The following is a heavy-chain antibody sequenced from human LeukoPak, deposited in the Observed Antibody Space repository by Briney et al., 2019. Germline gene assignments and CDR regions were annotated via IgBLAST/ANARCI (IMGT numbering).Heavy chain of an antibody. J-gene: IGHJ6*03. CDR3: ASDSQVGYFDWLLWARGRIDYYYYYMDV. Sequence: GGSLRLSCAASGFTFSSYSMNWVRQAPGKGLEWVSYISSSSSTIYYAHSVKGRFTISRDNAKNSLYLQMNSLRAEDTAVYYCASDSQVGYFDWLLWARGRIDYYYYYMDVWGKGTTVTVSS. V-gene: IGHV3-48*04. CDR2: ISSSSSTI. D-gene: IGHD3-9*01. CDR1: GFTFSSYS.